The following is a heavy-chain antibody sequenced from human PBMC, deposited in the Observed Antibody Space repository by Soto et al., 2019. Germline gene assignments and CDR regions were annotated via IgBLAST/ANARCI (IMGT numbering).Heavy chain of an antibody. CDR1: GFTSGDYV. D-gene: IGHD2-15*01. CDR3: TRDKYVGYCSGGRCYFYYFYGMDV. J-gene: IGHJ6*02. Sequence: PGGSLRLSCTASGFTSGDYVMNWVRQAPGKGLEWVGFISSKAYGGTAEYAASVKGRFTISRDDSKSIAYLQMNSLRTEDTAVYYRTRDKYVGYCSGGRCYFYYFYGMDVWGQGTTVTVSS. V-gene: IGHV3-49*04. CDR2: ISSKAYGGTA.